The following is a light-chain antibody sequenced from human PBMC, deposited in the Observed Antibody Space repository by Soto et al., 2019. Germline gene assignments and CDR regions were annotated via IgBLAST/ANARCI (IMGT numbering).Light chain of an antibody. CDR1: QSISSY. V-gene: IGKV1-39*01. J-gene: IGKJ2*01. Sequence: DIQMTQSPSSLSASVGDRVTITCRASQSISSYLNWYQQKPGKAPKLLIYAASSLKSGVPSRFSGSGSGTAFTLTSSSRHPEDFATYYGQQSYSTPYTFGQGTKLEIK. CDR3: QQSYSTPYT. CDR2: AAS.